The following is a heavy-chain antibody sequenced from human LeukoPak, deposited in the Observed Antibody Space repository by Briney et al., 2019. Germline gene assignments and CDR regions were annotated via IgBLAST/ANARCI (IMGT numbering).Heavy chain of an antibody. CDR3: RPTSSFIGGFDY. Sequence: GGSLRLSCAVSGFTFSNYWMSWVRQAPGKGLEWVANIKQDGSEKYYVDSVRGRFTISRGNAKNSLYLQMNSLSADDTAVYYCRPTSSFIGGFDYWGQGTLVTVSS. CDR1: GFTFSNYW. J-gene: IGHJ4*02. D-gene: IGHD6-6*01. CDR2: IKQDGSEK. V-gene: IGHV3-7*01.